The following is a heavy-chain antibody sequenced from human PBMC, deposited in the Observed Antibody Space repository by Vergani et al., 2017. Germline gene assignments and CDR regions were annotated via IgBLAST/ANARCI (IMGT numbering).Heavy chain of an antibody. Sequence: QVQLVQSGAEVKKPGASVKVSCKASGYTFTSYGISWVRQAPGQGLEWMGRIIPILGIANYAQKFQGRVTITADKSTSTAYMELSSLRSEDTAVYYCASDPTIAAAGYWGQGTLVTVSS. CDR1: GYTFTSYG. J-gene: IGHJ4*02. CDR3: ASDPTIAAAGY. CDR2: IIPILGIA. V-gene: IGHV1-69*04. D-gene: IGHD6-13*01.